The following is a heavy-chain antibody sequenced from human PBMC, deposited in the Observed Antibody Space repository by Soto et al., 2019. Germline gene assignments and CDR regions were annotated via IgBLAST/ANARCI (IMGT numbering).Heavy chain of an antibody. V-gene: IGHV4-59*01. D-gene: IGHD6-13*01. Sequence: QVQLQESGPGLVKPSETLSLTCTVSGGSISSYYWSWIRQPPGKGLEWIGYIYYRWSTNYNPSLKSRVTISVDTSKNQFSLKLSSVTAADTAVYYCARAKQQQLAPLDYWGQGTLVTVSS. J-gene: IGHJ4*02. CDR1: GGSISSYY. CDR2: IYYRWST. CDR3: ARAKQQQLAPLDY.